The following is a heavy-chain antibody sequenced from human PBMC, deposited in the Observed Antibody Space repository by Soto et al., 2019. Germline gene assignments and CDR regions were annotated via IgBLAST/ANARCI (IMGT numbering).Heavy chain of an antibody. V-gene: IGHV3-21*01. CDR1: GFTFSAYS. CDR3: VRVGAVAVTRNFDF. J-gene: IGHJ4*02. D-gene: IGHD6-19*01. Sequence: SGGSLRLSGAASGFTFSAYSMRWVRQAPGKGLEWVSAISTSSSYIYYADSVKGRFTISRDNAKKSLYLQMNKLTAADTAVYYCVRVGAVAVTRNFDFWGQGTLVTVSS. CDR2: ISTSSSYI.